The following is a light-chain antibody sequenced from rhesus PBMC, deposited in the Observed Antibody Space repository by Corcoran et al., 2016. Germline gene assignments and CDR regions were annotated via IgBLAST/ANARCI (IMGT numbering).Light chain of an antibody. Sequence: DIVMSQSPDSLAVSLGERVTINCKSSQSLLFRSNNKNYLAWYQQKPGQAPKLFIYWASARESGVPHRFSGSGSGTDFTLTISGLQAEDVAVYYCQQYYNTPLTFGGGTKVELK. CDR1: QSLLFRSNNKNY. CDR3: QQYYNTPLT. V-gene: IGKV4-1*01. CDR2: WAS. J-gene: IGKJ4*01.